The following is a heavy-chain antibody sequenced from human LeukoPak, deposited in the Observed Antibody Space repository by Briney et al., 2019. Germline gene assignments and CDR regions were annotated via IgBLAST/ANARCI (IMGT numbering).Heavy chain of an antibody. V-gene: IGHV3-21*01. CDR3: ARDGSSSWYYY. Sequence: GGSLRLSCTDSGFTFSGFNIHWVRQAPGGGLEWVSCISSSSTFTYYADSVKGRFTISRDNAKNSVYLQMNSLRAEDTAVYYCARDGSSSWYYYWGQGTLVTVSS. CDR1: GFTFSGFN. D-gene: IGHD6-13*01. CDR2: ISSSSTFT. J-gene: IGHJ4*02.